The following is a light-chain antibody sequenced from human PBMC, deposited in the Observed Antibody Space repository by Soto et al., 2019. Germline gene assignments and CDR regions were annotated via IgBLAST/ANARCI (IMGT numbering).Light chain of an antibody. CDR3: QQHGDSLT. V-gene: IGKV3-20*01. Sequence: ENVLTHSPCTLSLSPGSRSTLSCRASQSVNRNYLGWYQQKPGQAPRLLMDGASSRATGIPDRLSGSGSGTDFTLTISRLEPEDFAVYYCQQHGDSLTFGGGTKVDIK. CDR2: GAS. J-gene: IGKJ4*01. CDR1: QSVNRNY.